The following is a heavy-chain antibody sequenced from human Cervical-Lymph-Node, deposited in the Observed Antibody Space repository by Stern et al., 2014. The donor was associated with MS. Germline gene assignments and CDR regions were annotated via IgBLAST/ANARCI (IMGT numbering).Heavy chain of an antibody. D-gene: IGHD1-14*01. V-gene: IGHV5-51*01. CDR1: GYTFSIYC. CDR3: ARQTTAWASDV. Sequence: EVQLVESGAELIRPGESLKISCKGSGYTFSIYCIAWVRQMPGKGLAWMGVIYPGDSESRYSPSFQGQVTMSADKSTSTAYLQWSSLNASDTAMYFCARQTTAWASDVWGQGTLVTVSS. J-gene: IGHJ4*02. CDR2: IYPGDSES.